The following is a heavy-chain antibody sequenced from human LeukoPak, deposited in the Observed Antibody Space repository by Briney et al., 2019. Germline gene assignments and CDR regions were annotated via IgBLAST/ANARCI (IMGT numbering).Heavy chain of an antibody. CDR1: GFSFNPYW. CDR3: AREYYSSFDY. J-gene: IGHJ4*02. CDR2: ISHDGYST. Sequence: GGSLRLCCVASGFSFNPYWMAWVRQAPGKGPEWVATISHDGYSTFYVDSVRGRFSISRDNAQNSLFLQMSSLRVDDTAVYYCAREYYSSFDYWGREALVTVSS. D-gene: IGHD2-21*01. V-gene: IGHV3-7*01.